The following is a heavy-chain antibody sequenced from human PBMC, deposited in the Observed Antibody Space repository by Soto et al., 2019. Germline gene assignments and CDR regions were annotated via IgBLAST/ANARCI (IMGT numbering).Heavy chain of an antibody. V-gene: IGHV1-46*01. D-gene: IGHD3-9*01. Sequence: ASVKVSCKASGYTFTSYYMHWVRQAPGQGLEWMGIINPSGGSTSYAQKFQGRVTMTRDTSTSTVYMELSSLRSEDTAVYYCAREYYILTGYYKPLGGFDYWGQGTLVTVSS. CDR3: AREYYILTGYYKPLGGFDY. CDR1: GYTFTSYY. CDR2: INPSGGST. J-gene: IGHJ4*02.